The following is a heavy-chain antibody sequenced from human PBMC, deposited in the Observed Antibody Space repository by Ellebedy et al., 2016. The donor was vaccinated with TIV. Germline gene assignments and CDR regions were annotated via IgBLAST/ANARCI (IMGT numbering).Heavy chain of an antibody. CDR1: GYTFTSYG. CDR2: IIPIFGTA. Sequence: SVKVSXKASGYTFTSYGISWVRQAPGQGLEWMGGIIPIFGTANYAQKFQGRVTITADKSTSTAYMELSSLRSEDTAVYYCARWGESELGFWGSNWFDPWGQGTLVTVSS. V-gene: IGHV1-69*06. CDR3: ARWGESELGFWGSNWFDP. D-gene: IGHD3-16*01. J-gene: IGHJ5*02.